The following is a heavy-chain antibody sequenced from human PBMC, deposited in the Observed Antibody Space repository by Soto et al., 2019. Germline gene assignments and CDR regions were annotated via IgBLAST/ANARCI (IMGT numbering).Heavy chain of an antibody. CDR2: INHSGST. D-gene: IGHD7-27*01. V-gene: IGHV4-34*01. CDR1: GGSFSGYY. Sequence: QVQLQQWGAGLLKPSETLSLTCAVYGGSFSGYYWSWIRQPPGKGLEWIGEINHSGSTNYNPSLKSRVTISVDTSKNQFSLKLSSVTAADTAVYYCASKLGIQWYFDLWGRGTLVTVSS. CDR3: ASKLGIQWYFDL. J-gene: IGHJ2*01.